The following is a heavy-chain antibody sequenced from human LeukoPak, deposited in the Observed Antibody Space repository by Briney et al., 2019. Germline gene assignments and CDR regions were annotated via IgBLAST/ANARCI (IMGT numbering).Heavy chain of an antibody. Sequence: SQTLSLTCAVSGGSISSGGYSWSWIRQPPGKGLEWIGYIYHSGSTYYNPSLKSRVAISVDRSKNQFSLKLSSVTAADTAVYYCARDQGWFDPWGQGTLVTVSS. J-gene: IGHJ5*02. CDR2: IYHSGST. CDR3: ARDQGWFDP. CDR1: GGSISSGGYS. V-gene: IGHV4-30-2*01.